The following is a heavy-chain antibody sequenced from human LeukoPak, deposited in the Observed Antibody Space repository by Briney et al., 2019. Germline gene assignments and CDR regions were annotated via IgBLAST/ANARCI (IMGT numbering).Heavy chain of an antibody. D-gene: IGHD4-23*01. V-gene: IGHV3-48*01. J-gene: IGHJ4*02. Sequence: GGSLRLSCAASGFTFSSYSMNWVRQAPGKGLEWVSYISSSSTIYYADSVKGRLTISRDNAKNSLYLQMNSLRAEDTAVYYCARETGGNSDYWGQGTLVTVSS. CDR3: ARETGGNSDY. CDR2: ISSSSTI. CDR1: GFTFSSYS.